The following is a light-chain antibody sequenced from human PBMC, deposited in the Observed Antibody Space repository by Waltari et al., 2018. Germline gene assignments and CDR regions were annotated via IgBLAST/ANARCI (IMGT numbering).Light chain of an antibody. V-gene: IGKV3-11*01. J-gene: IGKJ4*01. CDR1: QGVSSY. CDR3: QQRSKWFT. CDR2: DAS. Sequence: EVVLTQSPATLALSTGERATLSCRASQGVSSYLAWYQQKPGQAPRLLIYDASKRATGIPARFTGSGSGTHFTLTISSLEPEDFAVYYCQQRSKWFTFGGGTKVEIK.